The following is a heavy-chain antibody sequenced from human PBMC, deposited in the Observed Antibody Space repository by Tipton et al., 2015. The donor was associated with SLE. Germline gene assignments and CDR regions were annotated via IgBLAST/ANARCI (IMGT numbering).Heavy chain of an antibody. CDR3: ARTLGAIAHTVYDAFDI. CDR2: ISYSGNT. D-gene: IGHD1-26*01. CDR1: GGSISSHY. Sequence: TLSLTCTVSGGSISSHYWSWIRQPPGKGLEWIGYISYSGNTNYNPSLKSRVTISVDTSKNQFSLKLTSVTAADTAVYYCARTLGAIAHTVYDAFDIWGQGKMVTVSS. J-gene: IGHJ3*02. V-gene: IGHV4-59*11.